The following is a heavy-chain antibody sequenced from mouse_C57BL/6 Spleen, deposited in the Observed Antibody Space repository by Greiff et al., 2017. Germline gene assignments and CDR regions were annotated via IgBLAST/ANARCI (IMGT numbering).Heavy chain of an antibody. CDR2: ISDGGSYT. CDR3: ARDETTVVDPLAY. J-gene: IGHJ3*01. Sequence: EVQRVESGGGLVKPGGSLKLSCAASGFTFSSYAMSWVRQTPEKRLEWVATISDGGSYTYYPDNVKGRFTISRDNAKNNLYLQMSHLKSEDTAMYYCARDETTVVDPLAYWGQGTLVTVSA. V-gene: IGHV5-4*01. CDR1: GFTFSSYA. D-gene: IGHD1-1*01.